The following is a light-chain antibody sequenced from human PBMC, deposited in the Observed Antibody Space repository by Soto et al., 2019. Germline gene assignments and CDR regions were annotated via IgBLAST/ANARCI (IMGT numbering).Light chain of an antibody. CDR1: QSVTSSY. V-gene: IGKV3-20*01. Sequence: ESVLTQSAGTLSLYPGERATLSCRASQSVTSSYLAWYQQKPGQAPRLLIYGASSRATGIPDRFSGSGSGTDFTLTISRLEPEDFAVYYCQQYGSSPRTFGQGTKVEIK. CDR2: GAS. J-gene: IGKJ1*01. CDR3: QQYGSSPRT.